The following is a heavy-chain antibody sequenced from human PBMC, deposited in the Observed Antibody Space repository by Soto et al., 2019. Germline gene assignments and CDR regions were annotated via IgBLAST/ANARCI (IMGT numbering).Heavy chain of an antibody. J-gene: IGHJ6*02. Sequence: PSETLSLTCTAGRHSITSYYWSWIRQPAGKGLEWIGRIYTSGSTNYNPSLKSRVTMSVDTSKNQFSLKLSSVTAADTVVYYCASVNDYGGKRSYYYYGMDVWGQGTTVTVS. CDR3: ASVNDYGGKRSYYYYGMDV. V-gene: IGHV4-4*07. D-gene: IGHD4-17*01. CDR2: IYTSGST. CDR1: RHSITSYY.